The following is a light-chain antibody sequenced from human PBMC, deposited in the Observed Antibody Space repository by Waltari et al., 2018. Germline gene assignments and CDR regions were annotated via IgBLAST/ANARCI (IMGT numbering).Light chain of an antibody. Sequence: DIQMTQSPSTLSASVGDRVTITCRASQSIDTWLAWHQQKPGKAPKLLLYKTSTLESGVPSRFSGSGSGTEFTLTISSLQPDDFATYYCQQYSGYSTFGQGTKLEIK. V-gene: IGKV1-5*03. J-gene: IGKJ2*01. CDR2: KTS. CDR3: QQYSGYST. CDR1: QSIDTW.